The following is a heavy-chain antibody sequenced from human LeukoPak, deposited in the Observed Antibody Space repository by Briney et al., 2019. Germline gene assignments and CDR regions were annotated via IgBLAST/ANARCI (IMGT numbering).Heavy chain of an antibody. V-gene: IGHV3-48*03. Sequence: GGSLRLSCAASGFTSSSYEMNWVRQAPGKGLEWVSYISSSGSTIYCADSVKGRFTISRDDAKNSLYLQMNSLRAEDTAVYYCATHSSSWTLGMDVWGQGTTVTVSS. CDR3: ATHSSSWTLGMDV. D-gene: IGHD6-13*01. CDR1: GFTSSSYE. CDR2: ISSSGSTI. J-gene: IGHJ6*02.